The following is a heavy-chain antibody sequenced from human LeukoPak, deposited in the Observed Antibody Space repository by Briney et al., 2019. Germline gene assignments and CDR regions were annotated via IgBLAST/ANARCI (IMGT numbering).Heavy chain of an antibody. CDR3: ARDTAMVTGNWFDP. CDR2: MNPNSGNT. V-gene: IGHV1-8*01. J-gene: IGHJ5*02. D-gene: IGHD5-18*01. CDR1: GDSFTIND. Sequence: GASVKDSCKASGDSFTINDINWVRQATGQGVEWMGWMNPNSGNTGYAQKFQGRVTMTRDTSISTAYMELSRLRSDDTAVYYCARDTAMVTGNWFDPWGQGTLVTVYS.